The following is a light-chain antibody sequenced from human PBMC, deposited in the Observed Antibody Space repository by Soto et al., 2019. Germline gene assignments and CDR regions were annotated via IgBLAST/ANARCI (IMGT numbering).Light chain of an antibody. J-gene: IGKJ1*01. Sequence: EIVMTQSPATLSVSPGERATLSCRASQSVSSNLAWYQQKPGQAPRLLIYGASTRATGIPARFSGGGSGTEFTLTLSSLQSEDFAVYYCQQYNNWPPPWTFGQGTKVEIK. V-gene: IGKV3-15*01. CDR3: QQYNNWPPPWT. CDR1: QSVSSN. CDR2: GAS.